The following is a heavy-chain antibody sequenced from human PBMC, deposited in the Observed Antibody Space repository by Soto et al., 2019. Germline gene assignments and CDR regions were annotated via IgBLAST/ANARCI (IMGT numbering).Heavy chain of an antibody. CDR1: TGSISSGNW. D-gene: IGHD6-25*01. Sequence: QVQLRESGPGLVEASGTLSLTCEVSTGSISSGNWWSWVRQPPGKGLEWIGEIYYTGATNYNPSLKSRITMTIDKPKDQFALSLRSATAADTAVYYWARVFSSGSGWMYYFDFWGHGTLVSVAS. CDR2: IYYTGAT. V-gene: IGHV4-4*02. CDR3: ARVFSSGSGWMYYFDF. J-gene: IGHJ4*01.